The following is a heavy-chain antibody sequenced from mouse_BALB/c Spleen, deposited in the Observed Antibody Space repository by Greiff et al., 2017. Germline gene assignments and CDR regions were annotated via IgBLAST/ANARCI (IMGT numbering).Heavy chain of an antibody. CDR2: ISSGGSYT. CDR3: TRALYGNYTLYYFDY. J-gene: IGHJ2*01. Sequence: VQLKESGGGLVKPGGSLKLSCAASGFTFSSYTMSWVRQTPEKRLEWVATISSGGSYTYYPDSVKGRFTISRDNAKNTLYLQMSSLKSEDTAMYYCTRALYGNYTLYYFDYWGQGTTLTVSS. CDR1: GFTFSSYT. D-gene: IGHD2-1*01. V-gene: IGHV5-6-4*01.